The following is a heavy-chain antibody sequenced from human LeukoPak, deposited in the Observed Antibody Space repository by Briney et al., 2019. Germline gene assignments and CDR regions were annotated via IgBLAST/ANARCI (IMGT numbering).Heavy chain of an antibody. D-gene: IGHD1-7*01. CDR1: GFSFRNYW. J-gene: IGHJ5*02. CDR2: IKGDGNKK. Sequence: GSLRLSCAASGFSFRNYWMRGVRQAPGKGLEWVATIKGDGNKKDYVDSVRGRFTVSIDNAKNSLFLQMSSLRVEDTAIYYCESTTGPWGQGTLVTVSS. CDR3: ESTTGP. V-gene: IGHV3-7*01.